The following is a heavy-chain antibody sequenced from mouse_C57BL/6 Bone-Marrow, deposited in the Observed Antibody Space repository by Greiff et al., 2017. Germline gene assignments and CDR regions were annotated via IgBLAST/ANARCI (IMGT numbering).Heavy chain of an antibody. J-gene: IGHJ4*01. CDR1: GYTFTSYW. Sequence: QVQPKQPGAELVKPGASVKVSCKASGYTFTSYWMHWVKQRPGQGLEWIGRIHPSDSDTNYNQKFKGKATLTVDKSSSTAYMQLSSLTSEDSAVYYCAIEGFRYSNLYYYAMDYWGQGTSVTVSS. D-gene: IGHD2-5*01. CDR2: IHPSDSDT. CDR3: AIEGFRYSNLYYYAMDY. V-gene: IGHV1-74*01.